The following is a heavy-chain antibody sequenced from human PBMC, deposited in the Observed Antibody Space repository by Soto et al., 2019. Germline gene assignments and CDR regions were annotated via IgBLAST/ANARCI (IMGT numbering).Heavy chain of an antibody. J-gene: IGHJ4*02. Sequence: PSETLSLTCTVSGGSISSSSYYWGWIRQPPGKGLEWIGSIYYSGSTYYNPSLKSRVTISVDTSKNQFSLKLSSVTAADTAVYYCAGHLNDWNFPFDYWGQGTLVTVSS. CDR3: AGHLNDWNFPFDY. V-gene: IGHV4-39*01. CDR2: IYYSGST. D-gene: IGHD1-7*01. CDR1: GGSISSSSYY.